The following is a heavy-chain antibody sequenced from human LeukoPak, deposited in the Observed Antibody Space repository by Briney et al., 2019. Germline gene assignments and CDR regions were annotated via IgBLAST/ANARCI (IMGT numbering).Heavy chain of an antibody. CDR3: ARANTPKQWLVLSDPH. CDR2: ISAYNGNT. D-gene: IGHD6-19*01. V-gene: IGHV1-18*01. Sequence: ASVKVSCKASGYTFTSYGISWVRQAPGQGLEWMGWISAYNGNTNYAQKLQGRVTMTTDTSTSTAYMELRSLRSDDTAVYYCARANTPKQWLVLSDPHWGQGTLVTVSS. J-gene: IGHJ4*02. CDR1: GYTFTSYG.